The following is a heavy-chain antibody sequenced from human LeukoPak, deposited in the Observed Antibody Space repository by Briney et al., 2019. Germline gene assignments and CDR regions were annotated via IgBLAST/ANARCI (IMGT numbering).Heavy chain of an antibody. CDR3: ARAIQFGGYFDY. D-gene: IGHD2-15*01. J-gene: IGHJ4*02. CDR1: GLTLSSCA. V-gene: IGHV3-23*01. Sequence: GGSLRLSCAASGLTLSSCAMSWVRQAPGKGLEWVSSISISGDTYYADSVKGRFTISRDTSKNTLYLQMNSLRVDDTAVYYCARAIQFGGYFDYWGQGTLVTVSS. CDR2: ISISGDT.